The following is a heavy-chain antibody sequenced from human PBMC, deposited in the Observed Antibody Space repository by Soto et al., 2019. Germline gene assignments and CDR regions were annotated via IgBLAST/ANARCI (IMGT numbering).Heavy chain of an antibody. Sequence: QVQLVQSGAEVKKPGSSVKVSCKTSGDTLSNYAISWLRQAPGQGPEWMGSIIPIFDTANYAQKFQGRVTITADESTSTVYMELSSLRSEDTAVYYCAREGVDSDVVTFFDYWGQGTLVTVSS. CDR2: IIPIFDTA. J-gene: IGHJ4*02. CDR3: AREGVDSDVVTFFDY. CDR1: GDTLSNYA. V-gene: IGHV1-69*15. D-gene: IGHD5-18*01.